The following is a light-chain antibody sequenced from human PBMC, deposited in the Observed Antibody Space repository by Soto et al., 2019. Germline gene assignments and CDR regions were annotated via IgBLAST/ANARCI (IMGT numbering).Light chain of an antibody. J-gene: IGLJ2*01. CDR1: SSNIGNNY. CDR2: DNN. V-gene: IGLV1-51*01. Sequence: QSVLTQPPSVSAAPGQKVTISCSGGSSNIGNNYVSWYQHLPRTAPKLLIYDNNKRPSGIPDRFSGSKSGTSATLGITGLQTGDEADYYCATWDTSLSAGVFGGGTQLTVL. CDR3: ATWDTSLSAGV.